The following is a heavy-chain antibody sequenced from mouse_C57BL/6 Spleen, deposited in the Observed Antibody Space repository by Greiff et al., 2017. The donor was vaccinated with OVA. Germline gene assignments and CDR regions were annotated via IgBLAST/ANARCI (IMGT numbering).Heavy chain of an antibody. CDR2: IDPSDSYT. D-gene: IGHD3-3*01. V-gene: IGHV1-69*01. CDR3: ARGPGGRRAMDY. Sequence: QVQLKQSGAELVMPGASVKLSCKASGYTFTSYWMHWVKQRPGQGLEWIGEIDPSDSYTNYNQKFKGKSTLTVDKSSSTAYMQLSSLTSEDSAVYYCARGPGGRRAMDYWGQGTSVTVSS. CDR1: GYTFTSYW. J-gene: IGHJ4*01.